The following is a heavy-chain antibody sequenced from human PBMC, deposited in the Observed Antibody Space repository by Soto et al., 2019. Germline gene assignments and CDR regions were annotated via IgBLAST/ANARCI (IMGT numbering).Heavy chain of an antibody. J-gene: IGHJ5*02. V-gene: IGHV3-23*01. CDR2: ISGSGGST. CDR3: AKSPGPLLRSGYGYDP. CDR1: GFTFSSYA. D-gene: IGHD3-3*01. Sequence: GGSLRLSCAASGFTFSSYAMSWVRQAPGKGLEWVSAISGSGGSTYYADSVKGRFTISRDNSKNTLYLQMNSLRAEDTAVYHCAKSPGPLLRSGYGYDPWGQGTLVTVSS.